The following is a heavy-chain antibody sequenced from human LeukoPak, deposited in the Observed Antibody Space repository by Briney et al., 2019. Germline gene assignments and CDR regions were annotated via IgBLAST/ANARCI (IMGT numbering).Heavy chain of an antibody. CDR2: ITNDGSST. Sequence: GGSLRLSCAASGLTFSSHWMHWVRQAPGKGLVWVSRITNDGSSTTYADSAKGRFTISRDNSKNTLYLQMNSLRAEDTAVYYCAKVRVSIAVALKPDFDYWGQGTLVTVSS. CDR3: AKVRVSIAVALKPDFDY. D-gene: IGHD6-19*01. CDR1: GLTFSSHW. J-gene: IGHJ4*02. V-gene: IGHV3-74*01.